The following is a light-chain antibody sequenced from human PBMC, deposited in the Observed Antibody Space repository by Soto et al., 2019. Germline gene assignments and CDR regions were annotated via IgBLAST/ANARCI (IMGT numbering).Light chain of an antibody. V-gene: IGKV3-20*01. CDR2: GAS. J-gene: IGKJ2*01. CDR3: QQYGSSPYT. CDR1: QSVSSSS. Sequence: IVLTQSPGTLSLSPGETATLSCRASQSVSSSSLAWYQQKPGQAPSLLIYGASSRATGISDRFSGSGSGTDFTLTISRLAPEDFALYYCQQYGSSPYTFGQATKLEIK.